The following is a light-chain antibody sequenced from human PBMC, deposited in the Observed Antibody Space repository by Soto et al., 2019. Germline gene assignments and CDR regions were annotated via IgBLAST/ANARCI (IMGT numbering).Light chain of an antibody. J-gene: IGKJ2*01. CDR2: GAS. CDR1: QSVRSNH. V-gene: IGKV3-20*01. CDR3: QQYGGSPYT. Sequence: EIVLTQSPGTLSLSPGERATLSCRASQSVRSNHLAWYQRKPGQAPRLLIYGASTRATGIPDRFSGTGSGTDFTLTISRLEPEDFAVYYCQQYGGSPYTFGQGTKLEIK.